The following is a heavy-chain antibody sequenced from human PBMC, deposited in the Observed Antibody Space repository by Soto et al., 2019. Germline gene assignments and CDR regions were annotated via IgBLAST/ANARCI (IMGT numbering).Heavy chain of an antibody. Sequence: LRLSCAASGFTFSRYEMNWVRQAPGKGLQWLSYISGNGSTIYYADSVKGRFTISRDNAKNSLYLQMNSLRAEDTAVYYCARERTSKGGMDVWGQGTTVTVSS. V-gene: IGHV3-48*03. CDR1: GFTFSRYE. CDR3: ARERTSKGGMDV. J-gene: IGHJ6*02. CDR2: ISGNGSTI.